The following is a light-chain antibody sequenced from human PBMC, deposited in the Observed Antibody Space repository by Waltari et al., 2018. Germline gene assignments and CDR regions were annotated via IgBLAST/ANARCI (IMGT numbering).Light chain of an antibody. Sequence: SSDPTPVPAVFAGLGRPVRLPWQGNANRIYFAVWYQQKPGQAPVLVIYGKNKRPSGIPDRFSGSNSGRTVSLTITGAQAEDEADYYCNFRDSSGGLVVFGGGTKLTVL. J-gene: IGLJ2*01. CDR1: ANRIYF. CDR3: NFRDSSGGLVV. V-gene: IGLV3-19*01. CDR2: GKN.